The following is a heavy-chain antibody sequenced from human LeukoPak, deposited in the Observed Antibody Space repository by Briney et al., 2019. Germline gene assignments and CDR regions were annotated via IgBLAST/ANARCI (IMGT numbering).Heavy chain of an antibody. CDR1: GGSISSYY. V-gene: IGHV4-59*01. D-gene: IGHD3-10*01. CDR3: ARFYYYGSGSYLNWFDP. Sequence: SETLSLTCTVSGGSISSYYWSWIRQPPGKGLEWIGYIYYSGSTNYNPSLKSRVTISVDTSKNQFFLKLSSVTAADTAVYYCARFYYYGSGSYLNWFDPWGQGTLVTVSS. CDR2: IYYSGST. J-gene: IGHJ5*02.